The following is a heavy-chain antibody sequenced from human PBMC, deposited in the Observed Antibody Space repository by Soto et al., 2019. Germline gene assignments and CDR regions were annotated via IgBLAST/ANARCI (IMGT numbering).Heavy chain of an antibody. J-gene: IGHJ4*02. V-gene: IGHV1-69*13. D-gene: IGHD3-22*01. CDR1: GGTFSSYA. CDR3: ARDRGYKTDYDSSGYYFDY. CDR2: IIPIFGTA. Sequence: WASVKVSCKASGGTFSSYAISWVRQAPGQGLEWMGGIIPIFGTANYAQKFQGRVTITADESTSTAYMELSSLRSEDTAVYYCARDRGYKTDYDSSGYYFDYWGQGTLVTVSS.